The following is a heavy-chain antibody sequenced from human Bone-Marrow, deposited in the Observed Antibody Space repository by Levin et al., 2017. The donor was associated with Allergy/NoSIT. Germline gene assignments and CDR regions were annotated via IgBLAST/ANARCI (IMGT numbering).Heavy chain of an antibody. CDR1: GYIFTTYA. J-gene: IGHJ3*02. D-gene: IGHD4-17*01. V-gene: IGHV1-3*01. CDR3: ARWVFSTTVTTRDAFDI. CDR2: INPGNGYT. Sequence: ASVKVSCKASGYIFTTYAIHWVRQAPGQRLEWMGWINPGNGYTKYSQKFQGRVTITRDTSATTAYMELSSLRSEDTAVYYCARWVFSTTVTTRDAFDIWGQGTMVTVSS.